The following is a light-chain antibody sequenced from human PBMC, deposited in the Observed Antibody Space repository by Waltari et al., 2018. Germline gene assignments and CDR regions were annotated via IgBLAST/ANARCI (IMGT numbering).Light chain of an antibody. CDR2: AAS. V-gene: IGKV1D-12*01. CDR3: QQADSFPFT. CDR1: QVLNSW. J-gene: IGKJ3*01. Sequence: DIQMTQSPSSVSASVGDRVSITCRSSQVLNSWLAWYQQKPGKAPKLLISAASRLQSGVPPRCSGAGSGRDFTLTISSLQPEDFATYYCQQADSFPFTFGPGTKVDIK.